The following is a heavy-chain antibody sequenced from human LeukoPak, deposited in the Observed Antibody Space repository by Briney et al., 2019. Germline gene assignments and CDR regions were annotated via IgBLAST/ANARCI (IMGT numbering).Heavy chain of an antibody. D-gene: IGHD3-16*01. J-gene: IGHJ3*02. CDR1: GGSISSSSYY. CDR2: IYYSGST. V-gene: IGHV4-39*01. Sequence: LETLSLTCTVSGGSISSSSYYWGWIRQPPGKGLEWIGSIYYSGSTYYNPSLKSRVTISVDTSKNQFSLKLSSVTAADTAVYYCARRGALSDAFDIWGQGTMVTVSS. CDR3: ARRGALSDAFDI.